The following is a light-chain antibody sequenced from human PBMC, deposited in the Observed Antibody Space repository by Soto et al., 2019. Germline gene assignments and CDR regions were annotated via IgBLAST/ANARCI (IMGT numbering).Light chain of an antibody. J-gene: IGKJ1*01. CDR3: QQYQNLWT. CDR2: RAS. Sequence: IQMTQSPATLSVSPGERDTLSCRASQTIYSNVAWYQQRPGQAPRLLIYRASARATGIPARFSGSGSGTEFTLTIGSLQSEDSAVYYCQQYQNLWTFGQGTKVEIK. CDR1: QTIYSN. V-gene: IGKV3-15*01.